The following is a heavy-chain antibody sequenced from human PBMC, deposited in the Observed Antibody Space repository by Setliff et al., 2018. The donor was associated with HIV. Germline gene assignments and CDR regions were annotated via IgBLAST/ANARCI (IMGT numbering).Heavy chain of an antibody. Sequence: SETLSLTCTVSGGSINSDGYYWVWIRQPALKGLEWIGRIYTSGPTNYNPSLKSRVTISVDTSKNQVSLKLSSVTASDTAVYYCARARYIVIRGDAGMDVWGPGTTVTVSS. V-gene: IGHV4-61*02. J-gene: IGHJ6*02. CDR1: GGSINSDGYY. D-gene: IGHD3-10*01. CDR3: ARARYIVIRGDAGMDV. CDR2: IYTSGPT.